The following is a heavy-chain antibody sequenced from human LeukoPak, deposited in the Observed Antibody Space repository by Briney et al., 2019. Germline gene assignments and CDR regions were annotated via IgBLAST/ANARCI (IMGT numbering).Heavy chain of an antibody. CDR2: IYSGGST. CDR1: GFTVSNNY. CDR3: ARATLDN. Sequence: GGSLIPSCAASGFTVSNNYISWVRQAPGKGLEWVSVIYSGGSTKYADSVKARFTISRDNSKNTVYLQMNSLRADDTAVYYCARATLDNWGQGTLVTVSS. V-gene: IGHV3-53*01. J-gene: IGHJ4*02.